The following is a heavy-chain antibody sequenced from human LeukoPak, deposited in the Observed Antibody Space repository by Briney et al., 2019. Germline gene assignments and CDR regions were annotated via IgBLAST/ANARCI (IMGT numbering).Heavy chain of an antibody. CDR2: TYYRSGWYN. Sequence: SQTLSLTCVISEDSVSSNSAAWGWIRQSPSRGLEWLGRTYYRSGWYNDYALSVESRITINPDTSKNQVSLQLTSVTPEDTAVYYCSRELAWGPADYWGQGTLVTVSS. D-gene: IGHD7-27*01. J-gene: IGHJ4*02. V-gene: IGHV6-1*01. CDR1: EDSVSSNSAA. CDR3: SRELAWGPADY.